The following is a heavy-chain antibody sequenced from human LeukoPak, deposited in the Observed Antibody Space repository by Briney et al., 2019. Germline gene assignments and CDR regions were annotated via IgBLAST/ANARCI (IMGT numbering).Heavy chain of an antibody. J-gene: IGHJ5*02. CDR1: GYTFTSYD. V-gene: IGHV1-8*01. Sequence: GASVTVSCKASGYTFTSYDINWVRQATGQGLEWMGWMNPNSGNTGYAQKFQGRVTMTRNTSISTAYMELSSLRSEDTAVYYCARDKVAATRQQVAWFDPWGQGTLVTVSS. CDR3: ARDKVAATRQQVAWFDP. CDR2: MNPNSGNT. D-gene: IGHD2-15*01.